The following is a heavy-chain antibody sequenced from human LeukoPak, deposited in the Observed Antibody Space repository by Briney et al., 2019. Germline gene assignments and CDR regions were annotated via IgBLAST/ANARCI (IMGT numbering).Heavy chain of an antibody. Sequence: PSETLSLTCAVYGGSFSGYYWSWIRQPPGKGLEWIGEINHSGSTNYNPSLKSRVTISVDTSKNQFSLKLSSVTAADTAVYYCARLGPGYGSGSYPWFDPWGQGTLVTVSS. V-gene: IGHV4-34*01. CDR1: GGSFSGYY. CDR3: ARLGPGYGSGSYPWFDP. CDR2: INHSGST. J-gene: IGHJ5*02. D-gene: IGHD3-10*01.